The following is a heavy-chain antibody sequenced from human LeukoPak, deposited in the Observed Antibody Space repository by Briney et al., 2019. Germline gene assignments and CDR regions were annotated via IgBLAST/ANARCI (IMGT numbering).Heavy chain of an antibody. CDR3: AKGRTSGLMDAFDI. D-gene: IGHD3-9*01. V-gene: IGHV3-23*01. CDR2: IIGSGRST. CDR1: GFTFSSYA. Sequence: GGSLRLSCAASGFTFSSYAMTWVRQAPAKGLEWVSAIIGSGRSTYYADSVKGRFTISRDNSKNTLYLQMNSLRAEDTAVYYCAKGRTSGLMDAFDIWGQGTLVTVSS. J-gene: IGHJ3*02.